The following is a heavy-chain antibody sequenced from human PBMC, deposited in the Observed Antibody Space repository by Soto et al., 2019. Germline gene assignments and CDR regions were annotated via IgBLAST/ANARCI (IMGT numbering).Heavy chain of an antibody. D-gene: IGHD6-19*01. Sequence: EVQLVESGGGLVQPGGSLRLSCVASGFTFSTDTMNWVRQAPGKGLEWVAHISTSGATRYYADSVKGRFTISRDNATTSLYLLMDSLRNADTAVYSCASVFGSGFDYWGQGTLVTVSS. V-gene: IGHV3-48*02. J-gene: IGHJ4*02. CDR2: ISTSGATR. CDR1: GFTFSTDT. CDR3: ASVFGSGFDY.